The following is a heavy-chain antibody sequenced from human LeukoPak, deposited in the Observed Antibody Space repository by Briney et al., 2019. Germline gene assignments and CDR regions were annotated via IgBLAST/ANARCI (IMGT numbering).Heavy chain of an antibody. V-gene: IGHV4-34*01. CDR2: IYYSGRT. Sequence: SETLSLTCAVYGGSFSGYYWSWIPQPPGKGLEWIGYIYYSGRTDYNPSLKIRVTISVDSSKHQFSMKLKSVTAADTAVYFCARGRWLQIAFDIWGQGTMVTVFS. D-gene: IGHD5-24*01. J-gene: IGHJ3*02. CDR3: ARGRWLQIAFDI. CDR1: GGSFSGYY.